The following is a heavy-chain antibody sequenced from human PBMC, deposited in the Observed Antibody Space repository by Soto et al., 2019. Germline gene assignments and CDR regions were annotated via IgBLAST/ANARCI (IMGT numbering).Heavy chain of an antibody. J-gene: IGHJ4*02. V-gene: IGHV3-74*03. CDR1: GFTFSSYW. CDR3: ARDEGVAMVRGCDN. CDR2: IKTDGSLT. D-gene: IGHD3-10*01. Sequence: EAQLVQSGGGLVQPGGSMRLSCAASGFTFSSYWMHWVRQAPGKGLVWVSSIKTDGSLTPYADSVKGRFTISRDNAKNTLYLQMNSLRAEDTAVYYCARDEGVAMVRGCDNWGQGTLVAVSS.